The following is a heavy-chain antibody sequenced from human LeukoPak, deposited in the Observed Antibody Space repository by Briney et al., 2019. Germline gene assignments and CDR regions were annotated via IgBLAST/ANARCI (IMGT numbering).Heavy chain of an antibody. CDR2: IYYSGST. V-gene: IGHV4-30-4*08. D-gene: IGHD3-3*01. CDR1: GGSISSGDCY. J-gene: IGHJ4*02. CDR3: ARDPGRGYYIAHDY. Sequence: SETLSLTCTVSGGSISSGDCYWSWIRQPPGKGLEWIGYIYYSGSTYYNPSLKSRVTISVDMSKNQFSLKLSSVTAADTAVYYCARDPGRGYYIAHDYWGQGTLVTVSS.